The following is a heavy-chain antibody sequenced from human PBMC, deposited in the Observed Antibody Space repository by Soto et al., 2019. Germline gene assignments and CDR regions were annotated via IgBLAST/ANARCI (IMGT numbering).Heavy chain of an antibody. V-gene: IGHV1-69*17. Sequence: VQLVQSGPEVKKPGSSVKVSCKASGGTFSTSGFSWVRQAPGQGLEWMGGITPFFHVTHYPRTFQGRANLTQDRSTSTAYMEMSGLRSEDTAVSYCVRDYPRDSAVVIPFYYYDMDVWGQGTTVTVS. D-gene: IGHD2-21*02. J-gene: IGHJ6*02. CDR2: ITPFFHVT. CDR1: GGTFSTSG. CDR3: VRDYPRDSAVVIPFYYYDMDV.